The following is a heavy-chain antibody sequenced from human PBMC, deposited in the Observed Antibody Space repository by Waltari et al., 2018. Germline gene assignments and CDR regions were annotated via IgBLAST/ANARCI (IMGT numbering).Heavy chain of an antibody. CDR3: TNLDDFLDV. J-gene: IGHJ6*02. Sequence: EAQLVESGGGLIQPGRSLRLSCAASGFTFDNYAMHWVREGPGKGLEWVASISWNSQSIGYADSVKGRFTISRDNAKKSLYLQMNSVRVEDTALYYCTNLDDFLDVWGQGTTVTVSS. D-gene: IGHD1-1*01. CDR2: ISWNSQSI. CDR1: GFTFDNYA. V-gene: IGHV3-9*01.